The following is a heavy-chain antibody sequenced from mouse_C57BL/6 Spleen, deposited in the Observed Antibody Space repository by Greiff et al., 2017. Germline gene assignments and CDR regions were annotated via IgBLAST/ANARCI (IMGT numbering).Heavy chain of an antibody. Sequence: QVQLKQPGAELVRPGSSVKLSCKASGYTFTSYWMHWVKQRPIQGLEWIGNIDPSDSETHYNQKFKDKATLTVDKSSSTAYMQLSSLTSEDSAVYYCARRGAAQAPDYWGQGTTLTVSS. CDR1: GYTFTSYW. J-gene: IGHJ2*01. CDR2: IDPSDSET. CDR3: ARRGAAQAPDY. V-gene: IGHV1-52*01. D-gene: IGHD3-2*02.